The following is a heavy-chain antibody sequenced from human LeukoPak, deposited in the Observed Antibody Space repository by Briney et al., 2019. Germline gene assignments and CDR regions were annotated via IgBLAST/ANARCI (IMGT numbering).Heavy chain of an antibody. D-gene: IGHD3-10*01. CDR2: IWYEDGGNR. CDR1: GFPFRSYG. J-gene: IGHJ4*02. V-gene: IGHV3-33*01. CDR3: ARDPNLYYYSSGSHFPSGFDS. Sequence: GRSLRLSCAASGFPFRSYGMHWVRQAPGKGLEWVAVIWYEDGGNRIYADSVRGRFTISRDNSRNTLYLHMNSLRAEDTAVYYCARDPNLYYYSSGSHFPSGFDSWGQGTLVTVSS.